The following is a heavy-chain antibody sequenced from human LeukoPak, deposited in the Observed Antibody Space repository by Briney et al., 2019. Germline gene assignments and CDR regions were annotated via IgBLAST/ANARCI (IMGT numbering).Heavy chain of an antibody. CDR3: VREYNWLWFDP. CDR1: GGSISSSSYY. D-gene: IGHD1-20*01. Sequence: SETLCLTCTVSGGSISSSSYYWGWIRQPPGKGLEWIGEIYHSGTANYNPSLKSRVTISVDKSKNQKMRSVTAADTAVYYCVREYNWLWFDPWGQGTLVTVSS. CDR2: IYHSGTA. J-gene: IGHJ5*02. V-gene: IGHV4-39*06.